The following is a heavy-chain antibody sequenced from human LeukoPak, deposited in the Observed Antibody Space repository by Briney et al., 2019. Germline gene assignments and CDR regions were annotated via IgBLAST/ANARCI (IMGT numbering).Heavy chain of an antibody. J-gene: IGHJ3*02. CDR3: ARPNLRSDGAFDI. V-gene: IGHV4-39*01. CDR1: GGSISSSSYY. D-gene: IGHD3-16*01. Sequence: SETLSLTCTVSGGSISSSSYYWGWIRQPPGKGLEWIGSIYYSGSTHYNPSLKSRVTISVDTSKNQFSLKLSSVTAADMAVYYCARPNLRSDGAFDIWAKGQWSPSLQ. CDR2: IYYSGST.